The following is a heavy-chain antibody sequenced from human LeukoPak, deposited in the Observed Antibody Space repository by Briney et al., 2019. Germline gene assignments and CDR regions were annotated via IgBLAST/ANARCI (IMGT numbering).Heavy chain of an antibody. D-gene: IGHD4-17*01. CDR1: GYTFISYG. CDR2: ISTYNGNT. CDR3: ARTTTDGAGRPLFDY. J-gene: IGHJ4*02. Sequence: ASVKVSCKASGYTFISYGISWVRQAPGQGLEWMGWISTYNGNTNYAQKLQGRVTMTTDTSTSTAYMELRSLRSDDTAVYCCARTTTDGAGRPLFDYWGQGTLVTVSS. V-gene: IGHV1-18*01.